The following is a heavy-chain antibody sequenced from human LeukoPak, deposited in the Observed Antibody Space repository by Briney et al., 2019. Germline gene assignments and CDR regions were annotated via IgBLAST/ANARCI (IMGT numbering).Heavy chain of an antibody. CDR3: ARAITMVRGANLNWFDP. D-gene: IGHD3-10*01. CDR1: GGSISSYY. J-gene: IGHJ5*02. Sequence: PSETLSLTCTVSGGSISSYYWSWIRQPPGKGLEWIGYIYYSGSTNYNPSLKSRVTISVDTSKNQFSLKLSSVTAADTAVYYCARAITMVRGANLNWFDPWGQGTLSPSPQ. V-gene: IGHV4-59*08. CDR2: IYYSGST.